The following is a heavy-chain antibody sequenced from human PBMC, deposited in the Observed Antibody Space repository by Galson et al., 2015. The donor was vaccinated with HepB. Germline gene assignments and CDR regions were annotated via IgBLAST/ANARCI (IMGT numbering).Heavy chain of an antibody. J-gene: IGHJ4*02. CDR1: GFTFSSYS. Sequence: SLRLSCAASGFTFSSYSMNWVRQAPGKGLEWVAYITSRSFPISYADSVKGRFSISRDNAKNSLYLQLNSLRDEDTAVYYCARDRTPVARSVGNCDYWGQGTLVTVSA. D-gene: IGHD3-3*01. CDR2: ITSRSFPI. V-gene: IGHV3-48*02. CDR3: ARDRTPVARSVGNCDY.